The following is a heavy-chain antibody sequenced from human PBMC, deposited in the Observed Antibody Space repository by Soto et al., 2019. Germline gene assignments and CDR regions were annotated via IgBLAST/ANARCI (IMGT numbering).Heavy chain of an antibody. J-gene: IGHJ6*02. CDR1: GGTFSSYA. D-gene: IGHD6-13*01. Sequence: SVKVSCKASGGTFSSYAISWVRQAPGQGLEWMGGIIPIFGTANYAQKFQGRVTITADESTSTAYMELSSLRSEDTAVYYCARDRTLAAASYYYYYYGMDVRG. CDR3: ARDRTLAAASYYYYYYGMDV. CDR2: IIPIFGTA. V-gene: IGHV1-69*13.